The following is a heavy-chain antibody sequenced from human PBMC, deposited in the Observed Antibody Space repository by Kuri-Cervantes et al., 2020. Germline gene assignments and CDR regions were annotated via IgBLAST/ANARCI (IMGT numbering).Heavy chain of an antibody. V-gene: IGHV4-39*01. CDR1: GGSIGSSDYY. CDR3: ARRPNSGSFLGTFDI. J-gene: IGHJ3*02. CDR2: IYYSGST. D-gene: IGHD1-26*01. Sequence: SETLSLTCTVSGGSIGSSDYYWGWIRQPPGKGLEWIGNIYYSGSTYYNPSLKSRVTISVDTSKNQFSLKLNSLTAADTAVYYCARRPNSGSFLGTFDIWGQGTMVTVSS.